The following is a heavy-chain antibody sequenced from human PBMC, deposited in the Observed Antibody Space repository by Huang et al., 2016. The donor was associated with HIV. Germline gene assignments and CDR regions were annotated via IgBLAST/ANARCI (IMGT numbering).Heavy chain of an antibody. V-gene: IGHV3-30*18. CDR1: GFTFNKFD. D-gene: IGHD1-26*01. J-gene: IGHJ4*02. CDR3: AKDGRGSGTYYDYFEY. Sequence: QVQLVESGGGVVQPGRSLRLSCAAFGFTFNKFDMPWVRQAPGKGVEWVAIISYDGSSKYHADSVKGRFTISRDNSKNTVYLQMNSRRVEDTAVYYCAKDGRGSGTYYDYFEYWGQGTLVTVSS. CDR2: ISYDGSSK.